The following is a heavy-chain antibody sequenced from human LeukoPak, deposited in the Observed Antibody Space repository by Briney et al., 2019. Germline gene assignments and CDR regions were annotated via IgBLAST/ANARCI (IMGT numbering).Heavy chain of an antibody. CDR2: ISYDGSNK. CDR1: GFTFSSHA. D-gene: IGHD1-14*01. J-gene: IGHJ4*02. V-gene: IGHV3-30-3*01. CDR3: AREPLY. Sequence: GRSLSLSCAASGFTFSSHAMHWVRQAPGKGLEWVAVISYDGSNKYYADSVKGRFTVSRDNSKSTLYLQMNSLRADDTAVYYCAREPLYWGQGTLVTVSS.